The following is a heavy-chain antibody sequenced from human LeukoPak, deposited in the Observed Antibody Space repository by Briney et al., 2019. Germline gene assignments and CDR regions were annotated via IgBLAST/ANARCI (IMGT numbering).Heavy chain of an antibody. J-gene: IGHJ4*02. D-gene: IGHD5-12*01. CDR3: AKDRGYSGYDSGVQNY. V-gene: IGHV3-23*01. CDR1: GFTFSSYS. CDR2: ISGSGGST. Sequence: GSLRLSCAASGFTFSSYSMNWVRQAPGKGLEWVSAISGSGGSTYYADSVKGRFTISRDNSKNTLYLQMNSLRAEDTAVYYCAKDRGYSGYDSGVQNYWGQGTLVTVSS.